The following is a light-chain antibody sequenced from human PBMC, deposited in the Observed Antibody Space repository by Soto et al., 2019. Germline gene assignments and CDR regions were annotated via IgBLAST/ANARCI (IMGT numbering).Light chain of an antibody. CDR1: SSDVGRYNY. CDR2: EVS. V-gene: IGLV2-14*01. CDR3: GSYTTTYVRL. J-gene: IGLJ1*01. Sequence: QSALTQPASVSGSPGQSITISCTGTSSDVGRYNYVSWYQQHPGRAPKLIIYEVSNRPSGVSDRFSGSKSGNVASLTISGLQAADEADYYCGSYTTTYVRLFGTGTKVNVL.